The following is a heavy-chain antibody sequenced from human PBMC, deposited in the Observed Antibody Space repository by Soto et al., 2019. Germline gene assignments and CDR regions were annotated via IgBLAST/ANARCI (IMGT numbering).Heavy chain of an antibody. D-gene: IGHD1-26*01. J-gene: IGHJ3*02. Sequence: GGSLRLSYAASGFAFSSYAMHWVRQAPGKGLEWVAVISYDGSNKYYADSVKGRFTISRDNSNNTLYLQMNSLRAEDTAVYYCARDEGSYNAFDIWGQGTMVTVSS. CDR1: GFAFSSYA. CDR3: ARDEGSYNAFDI. V-gene: IGHV3-30-3*01. CDR2: ISYDGSNK.